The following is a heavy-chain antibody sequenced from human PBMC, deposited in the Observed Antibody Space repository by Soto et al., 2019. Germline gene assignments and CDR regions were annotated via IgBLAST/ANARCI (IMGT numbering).Heavy chain of an antibody. CDR3: ARCVPAAATWFAL. CDR2: IYHSGSP. CDR1: GCSISSGTW. Sequence: WEPLSLTCAVSGCSISSGTWWSWVRQPPGRGLEWIGEIYHSGSPNYNPSLKSRVTMSVDKSKNLFSLRLSSVTAADSALYYCARCVPAAATWFALSGQGTLVIVSS. V-gene: IGHV4-4*02. D-gene: IGHD2-2*01. J-gene: IGHJ5*02.